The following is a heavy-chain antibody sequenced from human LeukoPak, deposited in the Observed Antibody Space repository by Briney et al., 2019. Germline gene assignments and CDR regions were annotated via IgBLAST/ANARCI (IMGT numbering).Heavy chain of an antibody. D-gene: IGHD6-19*01. CDR1: GFTFSHYS. CDR3: TRGADGSYSSGSYSSHYGMDV. CDR2: ISSSSSYI. J-gene: IGHJ6*02. Sequence: GGSLRLSCAASGFTFSHYSMSWVRQAPGKGLEWVSSISSSSSYIYYADSVKGRFTISRDNSQNSLYLQMNSLRAEDTAVYYCTRGADGSYSSGSYSSHYGMDVWGQGTTVTVSS. V-gene: IGHV3-21*01.